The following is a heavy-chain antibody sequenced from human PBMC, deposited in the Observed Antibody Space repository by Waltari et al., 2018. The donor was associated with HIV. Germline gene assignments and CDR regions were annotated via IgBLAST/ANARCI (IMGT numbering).Heavy chain of an antibody. CDR2: IYYSGST. CDR1: GGSISSYY. Sequence: QVQLQESGPGLVKPSETLSLTCTVSGGSISSYYWSWIRQPPGKGLEWIGYIYYSGSTNYNPSLKSRVTISVDTSKNQFSLKLSSVTAADTAVYYCARTTVAGRRVWFDPWGQGTLVTVSS. J-gene: IGHJ5*02. CDR3: ARTTVAGRRVWFDP. V-gene: IGHV4-59*01. D-gene: IGHD6-19*01.